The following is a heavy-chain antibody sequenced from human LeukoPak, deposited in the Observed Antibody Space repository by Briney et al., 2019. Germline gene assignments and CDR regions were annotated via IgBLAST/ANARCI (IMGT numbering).Heavy chain of an antibody. Sequence: GGSLRLSCAASGLTLSNYWMTWVRQAPGKGLEWVANINQDGSEKNYVDSGKGRFTISRDNAKNSLYLEMNSLSAEDMGVYYCARDSRGYPYWGQGTLVTVSS. CDR2: INQDGSEK. D-gene: IGHD3-22*01. V-gene: IGHV3-7*05. CDR1: GLTLSNYW. CDR3: ARDSRGYPY. J-gene: IGHJ4*02.